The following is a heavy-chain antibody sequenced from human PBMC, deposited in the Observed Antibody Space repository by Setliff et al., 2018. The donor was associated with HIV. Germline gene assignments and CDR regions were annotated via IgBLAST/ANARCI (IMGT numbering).Heavy chain of an antibody. D-gene: IGHD7-27*01. CDR1: GFTVSSNY. V-gene: IGHV3-66*02. J-gene: IGHJ6*03. CDR2: IYSVGST. Sequence: GGSLRLSCAASGFTVSSNYMSWVRQAPGKGLEWVSVIYSVGSTYYADSVKGRFTISRDNSKNTLYLQMNSLRPEDTAVYYCAKDPTSHWGYYMDVWGNGTTVTVSS. CDR3: AKDPTSHWGYYMDV.